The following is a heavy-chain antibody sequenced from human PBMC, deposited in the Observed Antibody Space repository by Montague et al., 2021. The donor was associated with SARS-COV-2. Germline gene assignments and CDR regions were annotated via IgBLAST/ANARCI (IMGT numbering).Heavy chain of an antibody. CDR1: GFTFSNSP. D-gene: IGHD3-9*01. CDR3: AKVGDILTGYSLINLDA. CDR2: IHSAGRGT. J-gene: IGHJ5*02. V-gene: IGHV3-23*03. Sequence: LRLSFAASGFTFSNSPMSWVRQAPGKGLEWVSVIHSAGRGTYYADSVQGRFTISRANLKNPVYLQMNSLRDVDTALYYCAKVGDILTGYSLINLDAWGQGTLVVVSS.